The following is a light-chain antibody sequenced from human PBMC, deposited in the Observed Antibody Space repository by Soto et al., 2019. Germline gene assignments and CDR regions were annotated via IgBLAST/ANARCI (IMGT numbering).Light chain of an antibody. V-gene: IGKV4-1*01. CDR2: WAS. CDR1: QSVLYSSNKKNY. J-gene: IGKJ2*01. CDR3: QQYYSTPLYT. Sequence: DIVMTQSPDSLAVSLGERATIKGKSSQSVLYSSNKKNYLAWYQQKPGQPPKLLIYWASTRESGVPDRFSGSGSGTDFTLTISSLQAEDVAVYYCQQYYSTPLYTFGQGTNLEIK.